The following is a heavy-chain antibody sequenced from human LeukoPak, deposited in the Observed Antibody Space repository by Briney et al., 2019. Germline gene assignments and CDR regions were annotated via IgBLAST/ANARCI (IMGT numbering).Heavy chain of an antibody. J-gene: IGHJ6*03. Sequence: SQTLSLTCAVSGGSISSGGYSWSWIRQPPGKGLEWIGYIYYSGSTNYNPSLKSRVTISVDTSKNQFSLKLSSVTAADTAVYYCARDGSYESGYYYYYMDVWGKGTTVTISS. CDR3: ARDGSYESGYYYYYMDV. V-gene: IGHV4-61*08. CDR1: GGSISSGGYS. D-gene: IGHD3-10*01. CDR2: IYYSGST.